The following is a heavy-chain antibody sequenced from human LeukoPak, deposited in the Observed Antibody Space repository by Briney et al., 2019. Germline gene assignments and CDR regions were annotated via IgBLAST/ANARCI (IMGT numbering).Heavy chain of an antibody. J-gene: IGHJ1*01. D-gene: IGHD3-10*01. Sequence: GESLKISCKGSGYSFTSYWIGWVRQMPGKGLEWMGIIYPCDSDTRYSPSFQGQVTISAGKSISTAYLQWSSLKASDTAMYYCARPPSPMVRGYFQHWGQGTLVTVSS. CDR1: GYSFTSYW. CDR3: ARPPSPMVRGYFQH. CDR2: IYPCDSDT. V-gene: IGHV5-51*01.